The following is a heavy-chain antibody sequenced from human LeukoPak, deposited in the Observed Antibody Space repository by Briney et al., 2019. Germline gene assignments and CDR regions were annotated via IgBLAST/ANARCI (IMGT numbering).Heavy chain of an antibody. CDR1: GITFRSFW. Sequence: GGSLRLSCAASGITFRSFWMSWVRQAPGKGLEWVANIKQDGSEKYYVDSVKGRFTISRDNAKNTLYLQMNSLRAEDTAVYYCAKDSYGDLDYWGQGTLVTVSS. V-gene: IGHV3-7*01. J-gene: IGHJ4*02. CDR2: IKQDGSEK. D-gene: IGHD4-17*01. CDR3: AKDSYGDLDY.